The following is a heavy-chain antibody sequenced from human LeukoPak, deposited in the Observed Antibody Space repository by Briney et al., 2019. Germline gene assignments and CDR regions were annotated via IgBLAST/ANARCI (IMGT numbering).Heavy chain of an antibody. CDR3: AKDSSSWYADY. Sequence: GGSLRLSCAASGFTFSSYGMHWVRQAPGKGLEWVAVISYDGSNKYYADSVKGRFTISRDNSKNTLYLQMNSLIAEDTAVYYCAKDSSSWYADYWGQGTLVTVSS. CDR2: ISYDGSNK. V-gene: IGHV3-30*18. CDR1: GFTFSSYG. J-gene: IGHJ4*02. D-gene: IGHD6-13*01.